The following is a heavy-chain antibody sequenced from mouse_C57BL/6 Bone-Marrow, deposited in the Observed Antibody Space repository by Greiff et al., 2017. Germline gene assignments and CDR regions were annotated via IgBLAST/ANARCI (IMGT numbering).Heavy chain of an antibody. CDR3: ARGDDYDDGPYYAMDY. V-gene: IGHV5-4*01. CDR2: ISDGGSYT. J-gene: IGHJ4*01. D-gene: IGHD2-4*01. Sequence: EVQLVESGGGLVKPGGSLKLSCAASGFTFSSYAMSWVRQTPEKRLGWVATISDGGSYTYYPDNVKGRFTISRDNAKNNLYLQMSHLKSEDTAMYYCARGDDYDDGPYYAMDYWGQGTSVTVSS. CDR1: GFTFSSYA.